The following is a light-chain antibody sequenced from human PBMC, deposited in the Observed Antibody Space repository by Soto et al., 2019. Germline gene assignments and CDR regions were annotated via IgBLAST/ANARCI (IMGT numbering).Light chain of an antibody. CDR1: QDVSNW. Sequence: DIQMTQSPSSVSASVGDRVTITCRASQDVSNWLAWYQQKPGKAPKLLISGASSLQSGVPSRFSGSGSGTDFILTISSLQPEDFATYFCQQANSFPSFGQGTRLEIK. V-gene: IGKV1-12*02. CDR2: GAS. CDR3: QQANSFPS. J-gene: IGKJ5*01.